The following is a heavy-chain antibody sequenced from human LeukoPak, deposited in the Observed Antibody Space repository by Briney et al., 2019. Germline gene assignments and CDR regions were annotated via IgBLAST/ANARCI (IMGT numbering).Heavy chain of an antibody. V-gene: IGHV3-30-3*01. J-gene: IGHJ4*02. Sequence: PGGSLRLSCAASGFTFSSYAMHWVRQAPGKGLEWLAVISYDGSNKYYADSVKGRFTISRDNSKNTLYLQMNSLRAEDTAVYYCAREPDSSGYFAADFDYWGQGTLVTVSS. D-gene: IGHD3-22*01. CDR1: GFTFSSYA. CDR3: AREPDSSGYFAADFDY. CDR2: ISYDGSNK.